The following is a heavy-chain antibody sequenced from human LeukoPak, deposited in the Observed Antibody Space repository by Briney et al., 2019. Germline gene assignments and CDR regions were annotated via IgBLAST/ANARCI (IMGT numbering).Heavy chain of an antibody. CDR2: IDSTSTYI. D-gene: IGHD6-25*01. CDR1: GFIFSSYS. CDR3: AEGSGGPGY. Sequence: GGSLRLSCAASGFIFSSYSMNWVRQAPGKGLEWVSLIDSTSTYIHYADSVKGRFTISRDNAKNSLYLQMNSLRADDTAVYFCAEGSGGPGYWGQGTLVTVSS. V-gene: IGHV3-21*01. J-gene: IGHJ4*02.